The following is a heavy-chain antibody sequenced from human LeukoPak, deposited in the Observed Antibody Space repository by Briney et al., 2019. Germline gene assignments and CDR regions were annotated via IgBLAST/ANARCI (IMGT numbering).Heavy chain of an antibody. CDR3: ASMYYYDSSGYYS. V-gene: IGHV4-61*02. Sequence: SENLSLTCTVSGGSISSGSYYWSWIRQPAGKGLEWIGRIYTSGSTNYNPSLKSRVTISVDTSKNQFSLKLSSVTAADTAVYYCASMYYYDSSGYYSWGQGTLVTVSS. CDR2: IYTSGST. D-gene: IGHD3-22*01. J-gene: IGHJ5*02. CDR1: GGSISSGSYY.